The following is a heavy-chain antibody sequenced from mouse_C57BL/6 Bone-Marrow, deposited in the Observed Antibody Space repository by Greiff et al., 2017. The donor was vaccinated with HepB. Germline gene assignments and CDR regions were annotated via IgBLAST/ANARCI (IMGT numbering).Heavy chain of an antibody. J-gene: IGHJ3*01. CDR2: INPSSGYT. CDR3: VYYSWFAY. Sequence: QVQLKESGAELARPGASVKMSCKASGYTFTSYTMHWVKQRPGQGLEWIGYINPSSGYTKYNQKFKDKATLTADKSSSTAYMQLSSLTSEDSAVYYCVYYSWFAYWGQGTLVTVSA. V-gene: IGHV1-4*01. D-gene: IGHD1-1*01. CDR1: GYTFTSYT.